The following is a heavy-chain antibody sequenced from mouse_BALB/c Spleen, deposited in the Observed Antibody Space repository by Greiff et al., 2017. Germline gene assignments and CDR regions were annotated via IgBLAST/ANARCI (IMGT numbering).Heavy chain of an antibody. Sequence: EVQLQQSGPELMKPGASVKISCKASGYSFTSYYMHWVKQSHGKSLEWIGYIDPFNGGTSYNQKFKGKATLTVDKSSSTAYMHLSSLTSEDSAVYYCARDWPAWFAYWGQGTLVTVSA. CDR3: ARDWPAWFAY. V-gene: IGHV1-28*01. D-gene: IGHD4-1*01. CDR1: GYSFTSYY. J-gene: IGHJ3*01. CDR2: IDPFNGGT.